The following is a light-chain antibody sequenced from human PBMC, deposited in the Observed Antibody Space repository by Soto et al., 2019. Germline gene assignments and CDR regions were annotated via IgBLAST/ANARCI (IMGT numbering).Light chain of an antibody. J-gene: IGLJ2*01. V-gene: IGLV1-47*01. CDR3: AAWDDSLV. CDR1: SSNIGSNY. CDR2: RNN. Sequence: QSVLTQPPSASGTHGQRVTISCSGSSSNIGSNYVYWYQQLPGTAPKLLIYRNNQRPSGVPDRFSGSKSGTSASLAISGLRSEDEADYYCAAWDDSLVFGGGTKLTVL.